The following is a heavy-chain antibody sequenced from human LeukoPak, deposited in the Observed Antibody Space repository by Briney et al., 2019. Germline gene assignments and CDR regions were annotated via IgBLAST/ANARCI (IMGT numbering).Heavy chain of an antibody. V-gene: IGHV5-51*01. CDR1: GYSFTSYW. D-gene: IGHD4-17*01. CDR3: ARQNGDYYYGMDV. J-gene: IGHJ6*02. CDR2: IYPGDSDT. Sequence: GASLKISCKGSGYSFTSYWIGWVRQMPGKGLEWMGIIYPGDSDTRYSPSFQGQVTISADKSISTAYLQWSSLKASDTAMYYCARQNGDYYYGMDVWGQGTTVTVSS.